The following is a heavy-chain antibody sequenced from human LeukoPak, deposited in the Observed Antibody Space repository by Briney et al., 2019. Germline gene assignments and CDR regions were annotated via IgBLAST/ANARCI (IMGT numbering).Heavy chain of an antibody. V-gene: IGHV3-30*02. J-gene: IGHJ4*02. CDR3: ARGQRRHTDMAPSFDY. CDR1: GFGFSGYG. Sequence: GESLKISCAASGFGFSGYGMHWVRQAPGKGLEWVAFIRYEGSQYYVDSVKGRFTISRDNFENTLYLQMNSLRAEDTAVYYCARGQRRHTDMAPSFDYWGQGTLVTVSS. CDR2: IRYEGSQ. D-gene: IGHD5-18*01.